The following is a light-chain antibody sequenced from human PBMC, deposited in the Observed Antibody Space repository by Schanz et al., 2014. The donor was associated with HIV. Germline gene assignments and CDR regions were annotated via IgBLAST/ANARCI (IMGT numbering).Light chain of an antibody. CDR1: ESVSSRY. V-gene: IGKV3-20*01. J-gene: IGKJ1*01. CDR3: QQYGSSSPWT. Sequence: IVLTQSPGTLSLSLGERATLSCRASESVSSRYLAWYQQKPGQAPRLLIYGASSRATGIPDRFSGSGSGTDFSLTISRLEPEDFAVYYCQQYGSSSPWTFGQGTKVEIK. CDR2: GAS.